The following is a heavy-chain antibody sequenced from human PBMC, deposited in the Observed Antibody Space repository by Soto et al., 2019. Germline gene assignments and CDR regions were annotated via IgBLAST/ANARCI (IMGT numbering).Heavy chain of an antibody. Sequence: GGSLRLSCAASGFTFINNGMSWVRQAPGKGLEWVSGIGNSGVTTHYADSVKGRFTISRDNSKNTLYLQMNSLRAEDTAVYYCVKGWNYIDYWGQGILVTVSS. J-gene: IGHJ4*02. CDR2: IGNSGVTT. D-gene: IGHD3-10*01. CDR1: GFTFINNG. CDR3: VKGWNYIDY. V-gene: IGHV3-23*01.